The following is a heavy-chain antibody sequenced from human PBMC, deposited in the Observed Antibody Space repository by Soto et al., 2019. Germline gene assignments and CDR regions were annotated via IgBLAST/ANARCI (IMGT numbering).Heavy chain of an antibody. CDR1: GFTFDDYA. CDR2: INWNSGSI. CDR3: AKVRDSNSWFGYFDY. J-gene: IGHJ4*02. V-gene: IGHV3-9*01. Sequence: GGSLRLSCAASGFTFDDYAMHWVRQAPGKGLEWVSGINWNSGSIGYADSVKGRFTISRDNAKNSLYLQMNSLRAEDTALYYCAKVRDSNSWFGYFDYWGQGTLVTVSS. D-gene: IGHD6-13*01.